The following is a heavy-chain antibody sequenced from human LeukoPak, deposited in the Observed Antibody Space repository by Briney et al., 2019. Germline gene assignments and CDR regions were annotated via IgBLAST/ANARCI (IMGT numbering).Heavy chain of an antibody. V-gene: IGHV3-23*01. Sequence: GGSLRLSCAASGFTFSSYAMSWVRQAPGKGLEWVSAISGSGGSTYYADSVKGRFTISRDNSKNTLYLQMNSLRAEDTAVYYRAKDNHIVVVPAAIDYWGQGTLVTVSS. D-gene: IGHD2-2*01. CDR2: ISGSGGST. CDR1: GFTFSSYA. CDR3: AKDNHIVVVPAAIDY. J-gene: IGHJ4*02.